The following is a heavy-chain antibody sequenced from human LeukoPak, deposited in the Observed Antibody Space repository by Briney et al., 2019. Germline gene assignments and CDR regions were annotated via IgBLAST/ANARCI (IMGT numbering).Heavy chain of an antibody. Sequence: GGSLRLSCAASGFNFTRYWMAWLRQAPGKGLEWVANIKQDGSQQYYLDSVEGRFTISRDNAEDSLYLQMNNVRAEDKAVYYCSNGIYSSSYWGQGTLVTVSS. V-gene: IGHV3-7*01. J-gene: IGHJ4*02. CDR2: IKQDGSQQ. D-gene: IGHD6-6*01. CDR3: SNGIYSSSY. CDR1: GFNFTRYW.